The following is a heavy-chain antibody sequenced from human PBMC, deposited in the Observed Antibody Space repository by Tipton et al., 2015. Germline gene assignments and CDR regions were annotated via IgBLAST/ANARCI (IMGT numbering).Heavy chain of an antibody. CDR1: GGSISSYY. Sequence: LRLSCTVSGGSISSYYWSWIRQSPGKGLECIGYIHNSGNTDYNPSLKSRVTMSADMSKNQFSLELTSVTAADTAVYYCARSPPGDYEYIEYWGQGTLVTVSS. V-gene: IGHV4-59*01. J-gene: IGHJ1*01. D-gene: IGHD3-16*01. CDR2: IHNSGNT. CDR3: ARSPPGDYEYIEY.